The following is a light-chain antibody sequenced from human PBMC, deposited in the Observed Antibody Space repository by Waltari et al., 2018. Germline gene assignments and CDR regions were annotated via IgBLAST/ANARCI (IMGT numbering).Light chain of an antibody. V-gene: IGKV3-15*01. CDR1: QTIGRS. Sequence: ETVLTQSPATLSVSPGESATLSCRTSQTIGRSLAWYQQKPGQAPRLVIYGASIRATGIPARFSGSGSETEFALTISGLQSEDFAVYYCQQYNNWPPGTFGQGTKVEI. CDR3: QQYNNWPPGT. CDR2: GAS. J-gene: IGKJ1*01.